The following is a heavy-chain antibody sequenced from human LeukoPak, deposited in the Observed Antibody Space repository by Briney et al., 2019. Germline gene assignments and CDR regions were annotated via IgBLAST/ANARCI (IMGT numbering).Heavy chain of an antibody. J-gene: IGHJ3*02. CDR3: AREGKGATAMATQNAFDI. CDR2: IYPGDSDT. V-gene: IGHV5-51*01. CDR1: GYSFTSYW. D-gene: IGHD5-18*01. Sequence: GESLKISCKGSGYSFTSYWIGWVRQMPGKGLEWMGIIYPGDSDTRYSPSFQGQVTISADESISTAYLQWSSLKASDTAMYYCAREGKGATAMATQNAFDIWGQGTMVTVSS.